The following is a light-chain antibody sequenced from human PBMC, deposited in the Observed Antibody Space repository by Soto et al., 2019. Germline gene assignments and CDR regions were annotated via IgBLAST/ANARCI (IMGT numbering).Light chain of an antibody. Sequence: DIQMTQSPSTLSASVGDRVTITCRASQSISSWLAWYQQKPGKAPKLLIYKASSLESGVPSRFSGSGSGTEFTLTISSLQPDDFATYHCQQYNSRGTFGQGTKVEIK. V-gene: IGKV1-5*03. J-gene: IGKJ1*01. CDR2: KAS. CDR1: QSISSW. CDR3: QQYNSRGT.